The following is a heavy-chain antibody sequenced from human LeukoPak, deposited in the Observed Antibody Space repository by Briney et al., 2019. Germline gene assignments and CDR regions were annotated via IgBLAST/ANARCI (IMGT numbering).Heavy chain of an antibody. D-gene: IGHD1-26*01. J-gene: IGHJ6*02. V-gene: IGHV1-8*01. Sequence: ASVKVSCKASGYTFTSYDINWVRQATGRGLEWMGWMNPNSGNTGYAQKFQGRVTMTRNTSISTAYMELSSLRSEDTAVYYCARVGGGYTYCYYYGMDVWGQGTTVTVSS. CDR2: MNPNSGNT. CDR1: GYTFTSYD. CDR3: ARVGGGYTYCYYYGMDV.